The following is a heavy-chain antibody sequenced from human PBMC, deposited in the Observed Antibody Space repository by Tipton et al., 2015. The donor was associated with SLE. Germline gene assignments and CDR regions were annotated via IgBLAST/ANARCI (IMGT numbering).Heavy chain of an antibody. Sequence: GSLRLSCAASGFTFRSYWMHWIRQGPGKGLVWVARSSEDGSITSYEASVKGRFTISRDNAKNTLYLQMNSLRAEDTALYYCARGIDPSSSRISDYWGQGTLVSVSS. CDR3: ARGIDPSSSRISDY. V-gene: IGHV3-74*01. CDR1: GFTFRSYW. CDR2: SSEDGSIT. J-gene: IGHJ4*02. D-gene: IGHD6-19*01.